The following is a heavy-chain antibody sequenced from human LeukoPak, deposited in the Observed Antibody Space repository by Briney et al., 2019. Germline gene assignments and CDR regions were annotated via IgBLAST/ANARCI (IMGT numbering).Heavy chain of an antibody. CDR1: GFTFDDYA. V-gene: IGHV3-9*01. J-gene: IGHJ5*01. CDR2: ISWNSGSI. CDR3: VRDVAPSGTVWFDS. Sequence: GGSLRLSCAVSGFTFDDYAMHWVRQAPGKGLEWVSGISWNSGSIGYADFVKGRFTISRDNAKNTLSLQMNSLRVEDTAVYYCVRDVAPSGTVWFDSWGQGTLVTVSS. D-gene: IGHD6-13*01.